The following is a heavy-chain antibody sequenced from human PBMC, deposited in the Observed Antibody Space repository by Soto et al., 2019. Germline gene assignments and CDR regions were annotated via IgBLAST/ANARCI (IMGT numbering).Heavy chain of an antibody. CDR2: IRSKANSYAT. CDR3: TRHGKYYYGSGSYRKYYYYYGMDV. D-gene: IGHD3-10*01. CDR1: GFTFSGSA. V-gene: IGHV3-73*01. J-gene: IGHJ6*02. Sequence: GGSLRLSCAASGFTFSGSAMHWVRQASGKGLEWVGRIRSKANSYATAYAASVKGRFTISRDDSKNTAYLQMNSLKTEDTAVYYCTRHGKYYYGSGSYRKYYYYYGMDVWGQGTTVTVSS.